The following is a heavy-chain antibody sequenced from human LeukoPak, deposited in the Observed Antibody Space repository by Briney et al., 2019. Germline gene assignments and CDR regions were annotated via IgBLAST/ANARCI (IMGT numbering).Heavy chain of an antibody. D-gene: IGHD3-22*01. J-gene: IGHJ3*02. CDR3: ASLVYYDSSGDAFDI. CDR2: IDPSDSYT. V-gene: IGHV5-10-1*01. CDR1: GYIFTSYW. Sequence: GESLKISCKGSGYIFTSYWINWVRQMPGKGLEWMGRIDPSDSYTNYSPSFQGHVTISADKSISTAYLQWSSLKASDTAMYYCASLVYYDSSGDAFDIWGQGTMVTVSS.